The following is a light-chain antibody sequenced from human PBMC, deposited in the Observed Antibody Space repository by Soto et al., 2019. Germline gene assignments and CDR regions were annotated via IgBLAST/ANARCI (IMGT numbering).Light chain of an antibody. J-gene: IGKJ4*01. CDR3: QQFNSYPLT. CDR2: DAS. Sequence: EFVLTQSPGTLSLSPGEIATLSCRASQTARNNYLAWYQQKPGQAPRLLIYDASSRATGIPDRFSGGGSVTDFTLTISSLQPEDFAVYYCQQFNSYPLTFGGGTKVEIK. V-gene: IGKV3-20*01. CDR1: QTARNNY.